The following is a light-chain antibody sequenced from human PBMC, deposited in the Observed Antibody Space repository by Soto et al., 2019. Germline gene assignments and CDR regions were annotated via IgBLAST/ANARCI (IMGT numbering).Light chain of an antibody. CDR2: YDD. CDR3: ASWDDTLSGVV. V-gene: IGLV1-36*01. CDR1: TSNIGNNA. J-gene: IGLJ3*02. Sequence: QSVLTQPPSVSGAPGQRVTISCPGSTSNIGNNAVNWYQQLPGKAPRALIYYDDLLPTGVSKRFSGSKSGTSVSLAISGLQSDDEADYYCASWDDTLSGVVFGGGTKLTVL.